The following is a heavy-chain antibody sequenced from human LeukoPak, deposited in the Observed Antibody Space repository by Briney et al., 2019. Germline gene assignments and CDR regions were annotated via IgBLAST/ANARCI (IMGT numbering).Heavy chain of an antibody. CDR1: GFIVSSNY. CDR2: IYTGGNT. Sequence: GGSLRLSCAASGFIVSSNYMNWVRQAPGKGLEWVSVIYTGGNTYYADSVKGRFTISRDNSKNTLYLQMNSLRAEDTALYYCARESSWSFDYWGQGTLVTVSS. D-gene: IGHD6-13*01. J-gene: IGHJ4*02. V-gene: IGHV3-53*01. CDR3: ARESSWSFDY.